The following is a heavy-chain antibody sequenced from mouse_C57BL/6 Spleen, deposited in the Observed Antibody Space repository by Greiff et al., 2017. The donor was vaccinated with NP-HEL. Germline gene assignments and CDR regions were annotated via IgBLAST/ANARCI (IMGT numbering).Heavy chain of an antibody. Sequence: VQLQQPGTELVKPGASVKLSCKASGYTFTSYWMHWVKQRPGQGLEWIGNINPSNGGTNYNEKFKSKATLTVDKSSSTAYMQLSSLTSEDSAVYYCARSFITTVPAEYFDVWGTGTTVTVSS. V-gene: IGHV1-53*01. CDR3: ARSFITTVPAEYFDV. CDR1: GYTFTSYW. CDR2: INPSNGGT. D-gene: IGHD1-1*01. J-gene: IGHJ1*03.